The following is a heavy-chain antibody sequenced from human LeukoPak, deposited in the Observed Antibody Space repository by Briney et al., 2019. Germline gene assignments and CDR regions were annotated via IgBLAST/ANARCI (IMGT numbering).Heavy chain of an antibody. CDR1: GASIGSYY. V-gene: IGHV4-4*07. J-gene: IGHJ4*02. D-gene: IGHD2-2*01. CDR2: IDTSGST. Sequence: PSETLSLTCSVSGASIGSYYWSWIRQPAGKGLEWIGRIDTSGSTDYNPSLKSRVAISADTSKNQFSLRLTSVTAADTAVYYCARDRSSTSPDYWGQGTLVTVSS. CDR3: ARDRSSTSPDY.